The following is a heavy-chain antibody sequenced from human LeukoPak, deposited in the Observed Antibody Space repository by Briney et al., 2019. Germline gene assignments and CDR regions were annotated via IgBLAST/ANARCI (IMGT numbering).Heavy chain of an antibody. V-gene: IGHV4-4*02. Sequence: SETLSLTCAVSGGSISSSNWWSWVRQPPGEGLEWIGEIYHSGSTNYNPSLKSRVTISVDKSKNQFSLKLSSVTAADTAIYYCWLEKVVAAYFDSWGQGTLVTVSS. CDR1: GGSISSSNW. D-gene: IGHD2-15*01. CDR3: WLEKVVAAYFDS. CDR2: IYHSGST. J-gene: IGHJ4*02.